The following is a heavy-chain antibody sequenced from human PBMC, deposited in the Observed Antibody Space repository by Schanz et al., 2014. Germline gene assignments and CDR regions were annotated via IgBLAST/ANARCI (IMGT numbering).Heavy chain of an antibody. CDR2: ISYDGVNT. D-gene: IGHD3-3*01. Sequence: VQLVESGGGLVQPGGSLRLSCAASGFTFSDYYMSWIRQAPGKGLEWVAVISYDGVNTYYADSVKGRFTISRDNSNNTLYLQMNSLTAEDTAVYYCARGVRIDYWGQGTLXTVSS. V-gene: IGHV3-30-3*01. J-gene: IGHJ4*02. CDR3: ARGVRIDY. CDR1: GFTFSDYY.